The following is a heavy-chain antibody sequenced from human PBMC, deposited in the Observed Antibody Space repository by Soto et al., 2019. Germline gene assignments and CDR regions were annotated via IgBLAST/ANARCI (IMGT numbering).Heavy chain of an antibody. J-gene: IGHJ4*02. CDR3: ARGTVHFDY. D-gene: IGHD1-1*01. CDR2: IWYDGSNK. V-gene: IGHV3-33*01. CDR1: GFTFSSYG. Sequence: QVQLVESGGGVVQPGRSLRLSCAASGFTFSSYGMHWVRQAPGKGLEWVAVIWYDGSNKYYADSVKGRFTISRDNSKNTPYLQMNSLRAEDTAVYYCARGTVHFDYWGQGTLVIVSS.